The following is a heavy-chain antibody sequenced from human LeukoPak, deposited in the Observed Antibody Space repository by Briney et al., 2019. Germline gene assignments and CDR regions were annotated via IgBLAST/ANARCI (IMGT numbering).Heavy chain of an antibody. V-gene: IGHV3-64*01. CDR2: ISSDGVNT. CDR3: ARDEYGDYIFNY. D-gene: IGHD4-17*01. CDR1: GFTFSTYT. J-gene: IGHJ4*02. Sequence: GGSLRLSCAASGFTFSTYTMHWVRQAPGKGLEYVSAISSDGVNTYYAKSVKGRFTISRDNSKNTLYLQMGSLRGEDMAVYYCARDEYGDYIFNYWGQGTQVTVSS.